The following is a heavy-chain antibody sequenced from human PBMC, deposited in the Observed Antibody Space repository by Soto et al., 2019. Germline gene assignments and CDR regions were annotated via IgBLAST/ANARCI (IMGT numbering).Heavy chain of an antibody. D-gene: IGHD5-12*01. V-gene: IGHV3-23*01. CDR1: GFTFSSYA. J-gene: IGHJ4*02. CDR2: SSGSGGST. Sequence: PGGSLRLSCAASGFTFSSYAMSWVRQAPGKGLEWVSASSGSGGSTYYADSVKGRFTISRDNSKNTLYLKMNSLRAEDTAVYYCAKVMSGYDRYYYFDYWGQGTLVTVSS. CDR3: AKVMSGYDRYYYFDY.